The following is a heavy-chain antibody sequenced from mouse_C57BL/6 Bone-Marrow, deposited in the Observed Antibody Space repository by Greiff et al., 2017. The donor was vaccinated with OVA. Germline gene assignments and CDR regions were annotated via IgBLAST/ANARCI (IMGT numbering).Heavy chain of an antibody. CDR1: GFTFTDYY. Sequence: EVKVVESGGGLVQPGGSLSLSCAASGFTFTDYYMSWVRQPPGKALEWLGFIRNKANGYTTEYSASVKGRFTISRDNSQSILYLQMNALRAEDSATYYCARSARRAMDYWGQGTSVTVSS. CDR3: ARSARRAMDY. J-gene: IGHJ4*01. V-gene: IGHV7-3*01. CDR2: IRNKANGYTT.